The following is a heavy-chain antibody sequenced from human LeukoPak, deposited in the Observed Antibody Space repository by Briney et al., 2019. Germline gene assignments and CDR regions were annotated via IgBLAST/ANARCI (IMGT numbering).Heavy chain of an antibody. Sequence: GSLRLSCAASGFTLSSYDMHWVRQATGKGLEWVSAIGTAGDTYYPGTVKGRFTISRENAKNSLYLQMNSLRAGDTAVYYCARVGNYYGMDVWGQGTTVTVSS. CDR1: GFTLSSYD. CDR3: ARVGNYYGMDV. J-gene: IGHJ6*02. V-gene: IGHV3-13*01. CDR2: IGTAGDT.